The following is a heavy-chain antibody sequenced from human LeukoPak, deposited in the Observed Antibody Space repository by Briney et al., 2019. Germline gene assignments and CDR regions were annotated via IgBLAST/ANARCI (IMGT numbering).Heavy chain of an antibody. V-gene: IGHV3-33*01. Sequence: GGSLRLSCVASGFSFSCCGMHWVRQAPGKGLDWVAVLWANGRNNYYADSVEGRFTISRDSSKNTLYLQMTSLRADDTAIYYCARERAPFDGFDIWGRGTVVTVSS. CDR3: ARERAPFDGFDI. CDR1: GFSFSCCG. D-gene: IGHD4/OR15-4a*01. CDR2: LWANGRNN. J-gene: IGHJ3*02.